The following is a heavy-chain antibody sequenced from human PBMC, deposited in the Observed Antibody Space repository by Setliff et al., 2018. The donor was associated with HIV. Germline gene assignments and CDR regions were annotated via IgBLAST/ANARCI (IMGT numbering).Heavy chain of an antibody. CDR1: GGSFSGYY. V-gene: IGHV4-34*12. Sequence: SETLSLTCAVYGGSFSGYYWSWIRQPPGKGLEWIGEIIHSGSTNYNPSLKSRVTIPVDTSKNQFSLKLSSVTAADTAVYYCARRSGWSLDYWGQGTLVTVSS. J-gene: IGHJ4*02. CDR2: IIHSGST. D-gene: IGHD6-19*01. CDR3: ARRSGWSLDY.